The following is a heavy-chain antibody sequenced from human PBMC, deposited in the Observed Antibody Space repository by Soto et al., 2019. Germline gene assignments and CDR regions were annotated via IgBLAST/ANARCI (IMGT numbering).Heavy chain of an antibody. CDR3: ARGVDYDSSGYWYFDL. CDR2: INWNGGST. V-gene: IGHV3-20*01. CDR1: GFTFDDYG. J-gene: IGHJ2*01. Sequence: GGSLRLSCAASGFTFDDYGMSWVRQAPGKGLEWVSGINWNGGSTGYADSVKGRFTISRDNAKNSLYLQMNSLRAEDTALYHCARGVDYDSSGYWYFDLWGRGTLVTVSS. D-gene: IGHD3-22*01.